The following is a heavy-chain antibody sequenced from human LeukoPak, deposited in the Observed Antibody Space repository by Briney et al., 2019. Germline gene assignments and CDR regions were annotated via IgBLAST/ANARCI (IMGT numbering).Heavy chain of an antibody. CDR3: AKGAYDYIEIAYFDY. CDR1: GFTFSNYA. V-gene: IGHV3-23*01. D-gene: IGHD5-12*01. Sequence: GGSLRLSCAASGFTFSNYAMNWVRQAPGKGLEWVAVLIGSSVATDYADSVKGRFTISRDNSKNTLFLQMNSLRAEDTAIYYCAKGAYDYIEIAYFDYWGQGALVTVSS. CDR2: LIGSSVAT. J-gene: IGHJ4*02.